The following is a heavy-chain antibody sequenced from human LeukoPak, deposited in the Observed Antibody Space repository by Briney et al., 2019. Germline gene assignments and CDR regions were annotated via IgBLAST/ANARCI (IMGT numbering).Heavy chain of an antibody. CDR1: GGSISSGGYY. D-gene: IGHD3-10*01. Sequence: ASETLSLTCTVSGGSISSGGYYWSWIRQHPGKGLEWIGYIYYSGSTYYNPSLKSRVTISVDTSKNQFSLKLSSVTAADTAVYYCAREQNVLLWFGESRYFDYWGQGTLVTVSS. CDR3: AREQNVLLWFGESRYFDY. CDR2: IYYSGST. J-gene: IGHJ4*02. V-gene: IGHV4-31*03.